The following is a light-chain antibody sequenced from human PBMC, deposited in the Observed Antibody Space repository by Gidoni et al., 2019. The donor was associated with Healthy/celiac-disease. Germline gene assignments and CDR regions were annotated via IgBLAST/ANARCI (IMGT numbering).Light chain of an antibody. CDR1: QNLNSNS. V-gene: IGKV3-20*01. CDR2: GPS. Sequence: EIVLTQSPGTLSLSPGERATLSCRGSQNLNSNSLAWYQQKPGQAPRLLIYGPSSRATGISDRFSGSGSGTDFTLTISRLEPGDSAVYYCQQYSSLTWTFGQGTKVEVK. J-gene: IGKJ1*01. CDR3: QQYSSLTWT.